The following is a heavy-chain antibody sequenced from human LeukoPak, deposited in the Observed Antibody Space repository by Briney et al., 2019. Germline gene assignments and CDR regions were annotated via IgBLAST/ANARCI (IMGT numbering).Heavy chain of an antibody. CDR3: ARLVVAGKGASSDY. J-gene: IGHJ4*02. D-gene: IGHD3-22*01. Sequence: ASVKVSCKASGYSFTGYYLQWVRQAPGQGLEWMGWINPESGVTNYARKFQGRVTVTRDTSISTVYMEMTRLRSDDMAVFYCARLVVAGKGASSDYWGQGTLVTVS. V-gene: IGHV1-2*02. CDR2: INPESGVT. CDR1: GYSFTGYY.